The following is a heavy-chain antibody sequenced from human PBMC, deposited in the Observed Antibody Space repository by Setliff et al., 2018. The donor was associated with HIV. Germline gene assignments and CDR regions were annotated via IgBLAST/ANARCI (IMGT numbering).Heavy chain of an antibody. Sequence: SETLSLTCEVYGGSFSDYYYTWIRQPAGKGLEWIGRIYTSGSTNYNPSLKSRVTMSVDTSKNQFSLKLTSVTAADTAIYYCTRRGADSYYPRPLDVWGKGTTVTVSS. CDR1: GGSFSDYY. V-gene: IGHV4-59*10. J-gene: IGHJ6*04. D-gene: IGHD3-10*01. CDR3: TRRGADSYYPRPLDV. CDR2: IYTSGST.